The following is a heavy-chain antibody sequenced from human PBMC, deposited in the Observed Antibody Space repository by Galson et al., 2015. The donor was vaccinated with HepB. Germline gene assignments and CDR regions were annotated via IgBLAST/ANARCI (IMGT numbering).Heavy chain of an antibody. D-gene: IGHD6-13*01. CDR1: GFTFSGSA. V-gene: IGHV3-73*01. J-gene: IGHJ5*02. CDR2: IRSKANSYAT. Sequence: SLRLSCAASGFTFSGSAMHWVRQASGKGLEWVGRIRSKANSYATAYAASVKGRFTISRDDSKNTAYLQMNSLKTEDTAVYYCTLLRSSSPIPWGQGTLVTVSS. CDR3: TLLRSSSPIP.